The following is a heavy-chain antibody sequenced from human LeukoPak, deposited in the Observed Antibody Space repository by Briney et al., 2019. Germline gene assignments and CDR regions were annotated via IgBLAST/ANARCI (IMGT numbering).Heavy chain of an antibody. CDR2: ISGSGGST. V-gene: IGHV3-23*01. CDR1: GFTFSSYG. CDR3: ARVEEGYGSGRRENYYYYYMDV. J-gene: IGHJ6*03. Sequence: GGSLRLSCAASGFTFSSYGMSWVRQAPGKVLEWVSAISGSGGSTYYADSVKGRFTISRDNAKNSLYLQMNSLRAEDTAVYYCARVEEGYGSGRRENYYYYYMDVWGKGTTVTISS. D-gene: IGHD3-10*01.